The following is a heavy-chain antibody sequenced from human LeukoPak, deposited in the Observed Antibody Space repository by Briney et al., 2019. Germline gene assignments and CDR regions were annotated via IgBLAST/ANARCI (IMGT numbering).Heavy chain of an antibody. V-gene: IGHV7-4-1*02. CDR2: INTNTGNP. D-gene: IGHD3-9*01. CDR1: GYTFTGYY. Sequence: GASVKVSCKASGYTFTGYYMHWVRQAPGQGLEWMGWINTNTGNPTYAQGFTGRFVFSLDTSVSTAYLQISSLKAEDTAVYYCARDFRLGQGRITIFRPQNWFDPWGQGTLVTVSS. J-gene: IGHJ5*02. CDR3: ARDFRLGQGRITIFRPQNWFDP.